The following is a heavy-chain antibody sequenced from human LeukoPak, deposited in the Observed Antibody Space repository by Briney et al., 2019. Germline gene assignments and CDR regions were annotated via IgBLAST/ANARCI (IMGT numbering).Heavy chain of an antibody. Sequence: GGSLRLSCAASGFTFSSYAMHWVRQAPGKGLEGVAVISYDGSNKYYADSVKGRFTISRDNSKNTLYLQMNSLRAEDTAVYYCARESTSYYYYYMDVWGKGTTVTVSS. CDR2: ISYDGSNK. J-gene: IGHJ6*03. CDR3: ARESTSYYYYYMDV. CDR1: GFTFSSYA. V-gene: IGHV3-30*01.